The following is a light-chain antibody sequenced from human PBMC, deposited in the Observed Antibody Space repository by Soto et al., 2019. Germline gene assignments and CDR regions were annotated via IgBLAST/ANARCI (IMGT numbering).Light chain of an antibody. V-gene: IGKV3-11*01. CDR3: QQRSKWRT. Sequence: EIVMTQSPGTLSVSPGEGATLFCRASQSVRTKLAWYQQRAGQAPRLLIYDASNRAAGIPARLSGSGFGTDFTLTISSIEHEDSAVYYCQQRSKWRTFGQGTKVDIK. J-gene: IGKJ1*01. CDR2: DAS. CDR1: QSVRTK.